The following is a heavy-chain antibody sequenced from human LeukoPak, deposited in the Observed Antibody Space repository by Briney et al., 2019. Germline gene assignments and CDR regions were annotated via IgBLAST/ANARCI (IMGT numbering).Heavy chain of an antibody. D-gene: IGHD5-18*01. Sequence: PGGSLRLSCAASGFTFSSSAMSWVRQAPGKGLEWVSSISNNAGNTYYADSVKGRFTIPRDNSYNTLCLQMNSLRAEDTAIYYCARDYSYGYHSDYWGQGTLVTVSS. J-gene: IGHJ4*02. CDR3: ARDYSYGYHSDY. CDR1: GFTFSSSA. V-gene: IGHV3-23*01. CDR2: ISNNAGNT.